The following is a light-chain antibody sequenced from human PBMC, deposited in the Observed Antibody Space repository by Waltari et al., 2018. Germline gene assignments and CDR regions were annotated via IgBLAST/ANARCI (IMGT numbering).Light chain of an antibody. V-gene: IGKV4-1*01. Sequence: DIVMTQSPDSLAVSLGERATINCKPSQSILSSAYNKSFLNWYQQRPGQPPRLLLYWASTRASGVPDRISGSGSGTDFTLTISGLQTEDVAIYYCQQFYHAPQTFGQGTKVEVK. CDR2: WAS. CDR1: QSILSSAYNKSF. J-gene: IGKJ2*01. CDR3: QQFYHAPQT.